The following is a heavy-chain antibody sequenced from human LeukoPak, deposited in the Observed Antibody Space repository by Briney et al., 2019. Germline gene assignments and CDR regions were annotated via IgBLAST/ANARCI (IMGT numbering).Heavy chain of an antibody. J-gene: IGHJ4*02. D-gene: IGHD4-17*01. CDR1: GGSISSGGYS. V-gene: IGHV4-30-2*01. CDR3: AGVGYGDYGADY. Sequence: SQTLSLTCAVSGGSISSGGYSWSWIRQPPGKGLEWIGYIYHSGSTYYNPSLKSRVTISVDRSKNQFSLKLSSVTAADTAVYYCAGVGYGDYGADYWGQGTLVTVSS. CDR2: IYHSGST.